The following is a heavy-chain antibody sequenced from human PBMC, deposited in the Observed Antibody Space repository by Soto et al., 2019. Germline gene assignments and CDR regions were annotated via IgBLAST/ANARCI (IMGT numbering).Heavy chain of an antibody. V-gene: IGHV4-30-4*01. J-gene: IGHJ3*02. D-gene: IGHD4-17*01. CDR3: ARGQSYYGGKEGNGFDI. Sequence: SETLSLTCTVSGASTSSDDYYWSWIRQPPGKGLEYIAYIYHRGITYYNPSLKSRVNISVDTSKNQFSLSLTSVTAADTAVYYCARGQSYYGGKEGNGFDIWGQGTMVTVSS. CDR1: GASTSSDDYY. CDR2: IYHRGIT.